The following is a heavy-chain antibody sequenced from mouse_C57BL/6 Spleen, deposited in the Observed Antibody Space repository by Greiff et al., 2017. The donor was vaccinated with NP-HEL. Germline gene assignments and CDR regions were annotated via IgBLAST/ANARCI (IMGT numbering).Heavy chain of an antibody. CDR2: IYPGSGST. J-gene: IGHJ3*01. CDR3: ARVSLTLRLREFAY. Sequence: QVQLQQPGAELVKPGASVKMSCKASGYTFTSYWITWVKQRPGQGLEWIGDIYPGSGSTNYNEKFKSKATLTVDTSSSTAYMQLSSLTSEDSAVYYCARVSLTLRLREFAYWGQGTLVTVSA. V-gene: IGHV1-55*01. CDR1: GYTFTSYW. D-gene: IGHD3-2*02.